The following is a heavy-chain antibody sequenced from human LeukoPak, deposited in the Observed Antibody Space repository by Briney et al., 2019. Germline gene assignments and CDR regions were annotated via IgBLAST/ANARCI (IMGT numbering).Heavy chain of an antibody. Sequence: ASVKVSCKASGYSFFLYGISWVRQAPGEGPEWMGWISGSTGDTNYAQKFQGRVTMTADTSSSTAYMELRSLRLDDMAVYYCARDENYGIFFNVDYWGQGTLVTVSS. CDR2: ISGSTGDT. CDR3: ARDENYGIFFNVDY. J-gene: IGHJ4*02. V-gene: IGHV1-18*03. D-gene: IGHD4-17*01. CDR1: GYSFFLYG.